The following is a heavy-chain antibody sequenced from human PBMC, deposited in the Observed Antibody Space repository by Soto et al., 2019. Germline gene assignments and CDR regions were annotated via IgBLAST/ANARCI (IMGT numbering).Heavy chain of an antibody. J-gene: IGHJ4*02. V-gene: IGHV4-59*01. Sequence: SETLSLTCTVSGGSISSYYWSWIRQPPGKELEWIGYIYYSGSTNYIPSLKSRVTISVDTSKNQFSLKLSSVTAADTAVYYCARDARAYYDSSGYYSGSYYFDYWGQGTLVTVSS. D-gene: IGHD3-22*01. CDR1: GGSISSYY. CDR3: ARDARAYYDSSGYYSGSYYFDY. CDR2: IYYSGST.